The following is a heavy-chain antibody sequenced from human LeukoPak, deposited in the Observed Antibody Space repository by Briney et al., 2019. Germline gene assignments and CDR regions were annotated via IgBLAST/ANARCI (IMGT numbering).Heavy chain of an antibody. CDR2: ISYDGSNK. V-gene: IGHV3-30*18. CDR3: AKVVPDY. D-gene: IGHD6-6*01. Sequence: GRSLRLSCAASGFTFSSYGMHWVRQAPGKGLEWVAVISYDGSNKYYADSVEGRFTISRDNSKNTLYLQMNSLRAEDTAVYYCAKVVPDYWGQGTLVTVSS. J-gene: IGHJ4*02. CDR1: GFTFSSYG.